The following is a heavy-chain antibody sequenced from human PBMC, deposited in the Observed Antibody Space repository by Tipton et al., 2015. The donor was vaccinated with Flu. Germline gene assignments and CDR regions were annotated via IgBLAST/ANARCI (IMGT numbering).Heavy chain of an antibody. Sequence: TLSLTCTVSGGSISSSSYYWGWIRQPPGKGLEWIGSIYYSGSTYYNPSLKSRVTISVDTSKNQFSLKLSSVTAADTAVYYCEGSGFYYYYYYMDVWGKGTTVTVSS. J-gene: IGHJ6*03. V-gene: IGHV4-39*01. CDR3: EGSGFYYYYYYMDV. CDR2: IYYSGST. D-gene: IGHD1-26*01. CDR1: GGSISSSSYY.